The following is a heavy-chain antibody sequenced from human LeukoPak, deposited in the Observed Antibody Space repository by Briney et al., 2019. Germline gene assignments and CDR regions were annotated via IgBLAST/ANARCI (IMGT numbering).Heavy chain of an antibody. V-gene: IGHV4-4*07. D-gene: IGHD4-17*01. J-gene: IGHJ5*02. CDR3: AGTTVTTFSSWFDT. CDR1: GGSISSYD. Sequence: SETLSLTCTVSGGSISSYDWSWLPQPAGKGLEWVGRISTSGSTKYNPSLKSRVNTSVDTSKNKFSLRMKSVTATDTAIYYCAGTTVTTFSSWFDTGGQGTLFTVSP. CDR2: ISTSGST.